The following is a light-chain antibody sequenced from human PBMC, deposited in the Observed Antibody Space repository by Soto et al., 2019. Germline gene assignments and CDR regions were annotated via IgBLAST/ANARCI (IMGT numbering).Light chain of an antibody. V-gene: IGLV4-69*02. Sequence: QSVLTQSPSASASLGASVRLTCTLSSGHSSYGIAWHQQQPEKGPRYLMKVNTDGSHSKGDGIPDLFSGSSSGAERYLTIPSLQSEDEADYYWQTWGTGTHVEFGGGTKLTVL. CDR2: VNTDGSH. J-gene: IGLJ2*01. CDR3: QTWGTGTHVE. CDR1: SGHSSYG.